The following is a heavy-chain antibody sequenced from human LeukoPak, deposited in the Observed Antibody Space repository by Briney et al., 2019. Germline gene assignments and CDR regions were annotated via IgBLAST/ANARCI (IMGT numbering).Heavy chain of an antibody. J-gene: IGHJ6*03. CDR1: GFTFSSYE. CDR3: ATWSGYYTGIYYYYMDV. V-gene: IGHV3-48*03. Sequence: GGSLRLSCAASGFTFSSYEMNWVRQAPGRGLEWVSYISSSGGTIYYADSVKGRFTISRDNAKNSLYLQMNSLRAEDTAVYYCATWSGYYTGIYYYYMDVWGKGTTVTVS. CDR2: ISSSGGTI. D-gene: IGHD3-3*01.